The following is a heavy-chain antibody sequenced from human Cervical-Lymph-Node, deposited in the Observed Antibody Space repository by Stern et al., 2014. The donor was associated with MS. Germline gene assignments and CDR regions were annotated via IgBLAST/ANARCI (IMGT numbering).Heavy chain of an antibody. V-gene: IGHV1-24*01. J-gene: IGHJ4*02. D-gene: IGHD3-22*01. Sequence: VQLVQSGAEVKKPGASVKVSCKVSGYTLTELSMHWVRQAPGKGLEWMGGFDPEDGETIYAQKFQGRVTMTEDTSTDTAYMELSSLRSEDTAVYYCATLNYYYDSSGYYRFRYFDYWGQGTLVTVSS. CDR2: FDPEDGET. CDR1: GYTLTELS. CDR3: ATLNYYYDSSGYYRFRYFDY.